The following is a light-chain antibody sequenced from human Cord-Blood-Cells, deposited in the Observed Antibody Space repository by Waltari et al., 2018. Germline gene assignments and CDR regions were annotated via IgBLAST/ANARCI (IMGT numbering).Light chain of an antibody. Sequence: QSALTQPPSASGSPGPSVTIPCPGTSTHAVGYTYVSWYQQHPGKAPKRMIYEVSKRPSGVPDRFSGSKSGNTASLTVSGLQAEDEADYYCSSYAGSNNLVFGGGTKLTVL. CDR1: STHAVGYTY. J-gene: IGLJ2*01. CDR2: EVS. V-gene: IGLV2-8*01. CDR3: SSYAGSNNLV.